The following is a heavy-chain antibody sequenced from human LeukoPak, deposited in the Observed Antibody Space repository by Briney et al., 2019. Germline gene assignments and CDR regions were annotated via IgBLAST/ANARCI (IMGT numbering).Heavy chain of an antibody. V-gene: IGHV1-69*05. CDR1: GGTFSSYA. Sequence: GSSVKVSCKASGGTFSSYAISWVRQAPGQGLEWMGGIIPIFGTANYAQKLQGRVTMTTDTSTSTAYMELRSLRSDDTAVYYCARDPSGMNPRVPFDIWGQGTMVTVSS. D-gene: IGHD1-14*01. J-gene: IGHJ3*02. CDR2: IIPIFGTA. CDR3: ARDPSGMNPRVPFDI.